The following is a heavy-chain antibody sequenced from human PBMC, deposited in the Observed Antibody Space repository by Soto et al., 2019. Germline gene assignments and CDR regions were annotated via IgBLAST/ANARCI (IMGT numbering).Heavy chain of an antibody. V-gene: IGHV4-59*01. CDR3: ARGIAAAGNFDY. J-gene: IGHJ4*02. D-gene: IGHD6-13*01. Sequence: SKTLSLTCTVSGGSISSYYWSWIRQPPGKGLEWIGYIYYSGGTNYNPSLKSRVTISVDTSKNQFSLKLSSVTAADTAVYYCARGIAAAGNFDYWGQGTLVTVSS. CDR2: IYYSGGT. CDR1: GGSISSYY.